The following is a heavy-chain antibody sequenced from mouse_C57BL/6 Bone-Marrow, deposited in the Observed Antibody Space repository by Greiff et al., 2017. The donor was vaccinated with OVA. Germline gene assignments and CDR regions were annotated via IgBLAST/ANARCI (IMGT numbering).Heavy chain of an antibody. CDR2: IDPETGGT. J-gene: IGHJ4*01. CDR1: GYPFTDYE. V-gene: IGHV1-15*01. D-gene: IGHD2-5*01. Sequence: QVTLNVSGAELVRPGASVPLSCKASGYPFTDYEMHWVKQTPVHGLEWIGAIDPETGGTAYNQKFKGTAILTAAKYSRTAYMELLSMTSEYSAVYYWTRGYSNYYAIDYGGQGTAVTVSS. CDR3: TRGYSNYYAIDY.